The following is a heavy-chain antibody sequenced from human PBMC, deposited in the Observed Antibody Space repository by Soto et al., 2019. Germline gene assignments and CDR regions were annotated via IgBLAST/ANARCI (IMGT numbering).Heavy chain of an antibody. V-gene: IGHV3-23*01. CDR2: ISGSGGST. CDR1: GFTFSSYA. J-gene: IGHJ4*02. D-gene: IGHD4-17*01. Sequence: GGSLRLSCAASGFTFSSYAMSWVRQAPGKGLEWVSGISGSGGSTYYADSVKGRFAISRDNSKNTLYLQTNSLRGEDTAVYYCAKAKSPKVTTFDDWGQGTPVTVS. CDR3: AKAKSPKVTTFDD.